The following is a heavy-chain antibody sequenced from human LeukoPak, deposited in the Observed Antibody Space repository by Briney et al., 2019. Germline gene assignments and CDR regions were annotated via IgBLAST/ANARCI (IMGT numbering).Heavy chain of an antibody. CDR2: ISGSGGST. J-gene: IGHJ4*02. D-gene: IGHD3-10*01. CDR1: GFTFSSYA. V-gene: IGHV3-23*01. Sequence: GGSLRLSCAASGFTFSSYAMSWVRKAPGKGLEWVSAISGSGGSTYYADSVKGRFTISRDNSKNTLYLQMNSLRAEDTAVYYCAKDRAQLLWFGNSDYWGQGTLVTVSS. CDR3: AKDRAQLLWFGNSDY.